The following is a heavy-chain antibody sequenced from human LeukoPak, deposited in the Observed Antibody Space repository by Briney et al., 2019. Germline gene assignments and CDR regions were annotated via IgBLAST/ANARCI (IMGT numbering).Heavy chain of an antibody. J-gene: IGHJ4*02. Sequence: WASVKVSCKASGYTFTTHYMHWVRQAPGQGLEWMGIINPSGGSTSYAQKFQGRVTMTRDMSTSTVYMELSSLRSEDTAVYYCARAPRLTDSGWTAALDYWGQGTLVTVSS. CDR2: INPSGGST. CDR1: GYTFTTHY. V-gene: IGHV1-46*01. CDR3: ARAPRLTDSGWTAALDY. D-gene: IGHD6-19*01.